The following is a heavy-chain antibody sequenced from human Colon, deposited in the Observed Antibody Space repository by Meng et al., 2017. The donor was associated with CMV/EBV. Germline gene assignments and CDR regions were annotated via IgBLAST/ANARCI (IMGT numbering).Heavy chain of an antibody. D-gene: IGHD3-9*01. Sequence: GSLRLSCIVSGGSISSSSYYWGWIRQPPGKGLEWIGSIYYSGSTYYNPSLKSRVTISVDTSKNQFSLKLSSVTAADTAVYYCARGGLTPGEGGWFDPWGQGTLVTVSS. CDR3: ARGGLTPGEGGWFDP. CDR2: IYYSGST. CDR1: GGSISSSSYY. J-gene: IGHJ5*02. V-gene: IGHV4-39*07.